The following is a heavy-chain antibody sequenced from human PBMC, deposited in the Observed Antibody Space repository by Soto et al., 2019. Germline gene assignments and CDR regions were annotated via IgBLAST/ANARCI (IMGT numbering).Heavy chain of an antibody. CDR1: GFTFSSYA. CDR2: ISGSGGST. J-gene: IGHJ5*02. CDR3: AKGAAVLWFGVPNWFDP. D-gene: IGHD3-10*01. Sequence: GGSLRLSCAASGFTFSSYAMSWVRQAPGKGLEWVSAISGSGGSTYYADSVKGRFTISRDNSKNTLYLQMNSLRAEDTAVYYCAKGAAVLWFGVPNWFDPWGQGTLVTVS. V-gene: IGHV3-23*01.